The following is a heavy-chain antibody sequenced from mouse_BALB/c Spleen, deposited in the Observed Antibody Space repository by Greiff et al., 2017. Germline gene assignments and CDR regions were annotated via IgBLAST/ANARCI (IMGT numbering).Heavy chain of an antibody. CDR1: GFSLTSYG. CDR3: AKHGNSHYYAMDY. CDR2: IWSGGST. V-gene: IGHV2-2*02. D-gene: IGHD2-1*01. Sequence: QVQLKESGPGLVQPSQSLSITCTVSGFSLTSYGVHWVRQSPGKGLEWLGVIWSGGSTDYNAAFISRLSISKDNSKSQVFFKMNSLQANDTAIYYCAKHGNSHYYAMDYWGQGTSVTVSS. J-gene: IGHJ4*01.